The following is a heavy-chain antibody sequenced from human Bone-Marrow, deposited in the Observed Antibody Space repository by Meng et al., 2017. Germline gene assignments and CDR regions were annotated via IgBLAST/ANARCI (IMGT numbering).Heavy chain of an antibody. CDR1: GGSISTSGYY. J-gene: IGHJ5*02. Sequence: QPQLQESGPGLVRPSEALSLTCSVSGGSISTSGYYWGWIRQPPGKGLERIGSIGHSGFTYYTPSLKSRVTVSIDTSRNQFSLWLTSVTAADTAVYYCVRSSAWVRTGFDPWGQGTLVTVSS. D-gene: IGHD6-19*01. CDR2: IGHSGFT. CDR3: VRSSAWVRTGFDP. V-gene: IGHV4-39*01.